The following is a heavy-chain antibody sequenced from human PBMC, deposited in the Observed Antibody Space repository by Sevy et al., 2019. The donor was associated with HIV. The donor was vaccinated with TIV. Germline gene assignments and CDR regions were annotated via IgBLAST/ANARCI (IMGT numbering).Heavy chain of an antibody. CDR3: ARGEYYYDSSGATRGTWFDY. Sequence: GGSLRLSCAASGFTFSSYAMHWVRQAPGKRLEWVAVISYDGSNKYYADSVKGRFTISRDNSKNTLYLQMNSLRAEDTAVYYCARGEYYYDSSGATRGTWFDYWGQGTLVTVSS. V-gene: IGHV3-30-3*01. CDR2: ISYDGSNK. D-gene: IGHD3-22*01. J-gene: IGHJ4*02. CDR1: GFTFSSYA.